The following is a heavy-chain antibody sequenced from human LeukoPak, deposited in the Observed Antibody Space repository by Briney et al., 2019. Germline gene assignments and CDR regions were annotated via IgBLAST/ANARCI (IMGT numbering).Heavy chain of an antibody. CDR3: ARDFQDFVVVTTGYYMDV. D-gene: IGHD2-21*02. J-gene: IGHJ6*03. CDR1: GFTFSSYG. Sequence: SGGSLRLSCAVSGFTFSSYGIHWVRQAPGKGLEWVAFIRYDGSNKYYADSVKGRFTISRDNSKNTLYLQMNSLRAEDTAVYYCARDFQDFVVVTTGYYMDVWGKGTTVTVSS. CDR2: IRYDGSNK. V-gene: IGHV3-30*02.